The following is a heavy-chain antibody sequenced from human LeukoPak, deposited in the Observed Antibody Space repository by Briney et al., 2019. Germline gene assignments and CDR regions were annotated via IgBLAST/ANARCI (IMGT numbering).Heavy chain of an antibody. J-gene: IGHJ4*02. CDR1: GFTFSNYA. D-gene: IGHD6-19*01. V-gene: IGHV3-23*01. Sequence: QAGGSLRFSCAASGFTFSNYAMSWVRQAPGKGLEWVSAISGSGGNTYYADSVKGRFTISRDNSKNTLYLQVNSLRAEDTAVYYCAKDRSGRYVWDFWGQGTLVTVSS. CDR3: AKDRSGRYVWDF. CDR2: ISGSGGNT.